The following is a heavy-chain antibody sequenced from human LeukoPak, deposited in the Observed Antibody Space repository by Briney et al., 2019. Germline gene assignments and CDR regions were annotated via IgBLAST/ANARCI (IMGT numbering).Heavy chain of an antibody. Sequence: PGGSLRLSCAASGFTFSSYAMSWVRQAPGKGLEWVSTISNSGGTTYYADSVKGRFTISRDDSENSLYLQMNSLRAEDTALYYCVSLWGAPLSDIRKAGYFDYWGQGTLVTVSS. CDR3: VSLWGAPLSDIRKAGYFDY. J-gene: IGHJ4*02. V-gene: IGHV3-23*01. D-gene: IGHD2-2*03. CDR2: ISNSGGTT. CDR1: GFTFSSYA.